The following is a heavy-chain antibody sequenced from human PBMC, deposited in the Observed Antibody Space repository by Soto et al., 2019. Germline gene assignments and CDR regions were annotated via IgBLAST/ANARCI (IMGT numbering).Heavy chain of an antibody. CDR1: GGSISSGDYY. Sequence: QVQLQESGPGLVKPSQTLSLTCTVSGGSISSGDYYWSWIRQPPGKGLEWIGYIYYSGTTYYSPSLKRRVTISVDTSKNQFFLKLNSVTAADTAVYYCARTTTSSSWYVLHYWGQGTLVTVSS. D-gene: IGHD6-13*01. J-gene: IGHJ4*02. CDR2: IYYSGTT. V-gene: IGHV4-30-4*01. CDR3: ARTTTSSSWYVLHY.